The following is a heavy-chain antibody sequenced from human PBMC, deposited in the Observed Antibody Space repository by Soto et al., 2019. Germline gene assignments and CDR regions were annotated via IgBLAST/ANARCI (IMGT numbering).Heavy chain of an antibody. CDR1: GGTFSSYA. CDR3: ARDSPPYDGDYDAFDI. D-gene: IGHD4-17*01. CDR2: IIPIFGTA. V-gene: IGHV1-69*01. Sequence: QVQLVQSGAEVKKPGSSVKVSCKASGGTFSSYAISWVRQAPGQGLEWMGGIIPIFGTANYAQKFQGRVTITADESTSTAYMALSSLRSEDTAVYYCARDSPPYDGDYDAFDIWCPGTMVTVSS. J-gene: IGHJ3*02.